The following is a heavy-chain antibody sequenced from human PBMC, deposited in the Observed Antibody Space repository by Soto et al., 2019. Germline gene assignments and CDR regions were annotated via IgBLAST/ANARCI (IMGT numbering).Heavy chain of an antibody. J-gene: IGHJ5*02. CDR1: GFTFSSYG. D-gene: IGHD3-10*01. Sequence: QVQLVESGGGVVQPGRSLRLSCAASGFTFSSYGMHWVRQAPGKGLEWVAVIWYDGSNKYYADSVKGRFTISRDNSKNTLYLQMNSLRAEDTAVYYCARDPRGWFGVLLGSGQSSNWFDPWGQGTLVTVSS. V-gene: IGHV3-33*01. CDR3: ARDPRGWFGVLLGSGQSSNWFDP. CDR2: IWYDGSNK.